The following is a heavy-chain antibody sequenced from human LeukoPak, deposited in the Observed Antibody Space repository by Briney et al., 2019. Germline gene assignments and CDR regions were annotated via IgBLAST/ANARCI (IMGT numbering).Heavy chain of an antibody. CDR1: GGSISSYC. Sequence: SETLSLTCTVSGGSISSYCWSWIRQPPGKGLEWIGSMHYSGSSYYSPSLKSRVTISIDTSKNQFSLKLSSVTAADAAVYYCAIPRHSLITVVWFDPWGQGTLVTVSS. CDR2: MHYSGSS. D-gene: IGHD3-10*01. V-gene: IGHV4-59*05. CDR3: AIPRHSLITVVWFDP. J-gene: IGHJ5*02.